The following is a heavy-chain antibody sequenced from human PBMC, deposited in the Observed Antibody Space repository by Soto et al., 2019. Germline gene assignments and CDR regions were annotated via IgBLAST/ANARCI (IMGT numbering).Heavy chain of an antibody. CDR1: GFTFSNAW. J-gene: IGHJ4*02. CDR2: IKSKTDGGTT. V-gene: IGHV3-15*01. CDR3: TTRIQLWLHYFDY. Sequence: GGSLRLSCAASGFTFSNAWMSWVRQAPGKGLEWVGRIKSKTDGGTTDYAAPVKGRFTISRDDSKNTLYLQMNSLKTEDTAEYYCTTRIQLWLHYFDYWGQGTLVTVSS. D-gene: IGHD5-18*01.